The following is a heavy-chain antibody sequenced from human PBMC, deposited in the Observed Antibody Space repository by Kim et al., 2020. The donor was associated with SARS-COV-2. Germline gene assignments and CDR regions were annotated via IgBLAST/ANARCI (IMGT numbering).Heavy chain of an antibody. J-gene: IGHJ4*02. CDR1: VGSFSGYY. D-gene: IGHD3-9*01. CDR3: ARAAHYDTLTGSLDY. CDR2: MSDSGST. Sequence: SETLSLTCAVYVGSFSGYYWSWIRQPPGKGLEWIGEMSDSGSTNYNTSLKSRVTISLDTSKNQFSLKMSSVAAADTATYYCARAAHYDTLTGSLDYWGQGTLVTVSA. V-gene: IGHV4-34*01.